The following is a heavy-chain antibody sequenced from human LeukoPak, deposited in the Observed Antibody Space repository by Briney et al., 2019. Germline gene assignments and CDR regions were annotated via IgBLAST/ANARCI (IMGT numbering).Heavy chain of an antibody. CDR1: GYTFNSYA. J-gene: IGHJ4*02. CDR2: ISGSGGST. CDR3: AKEPASGSCFDY. V-gene: IGHV3-23*01. Sequence: GGSLRLSCAASGYTFNSYAMSWVRQAPGKVLEWVSAISGSGGSTYYADSVKGRFTISRDNSKNTLYLQMNSLRAEDTALYYCAKEPASGSCFDYWGQGTLVTVSS. D-gene: IGHD3-10*01.